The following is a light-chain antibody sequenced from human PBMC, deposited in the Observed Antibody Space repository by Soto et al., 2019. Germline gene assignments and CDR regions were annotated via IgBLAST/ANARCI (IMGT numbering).Light chain of an antibody. J-gene: IGLJ3*02. Sequence: QSVLTQPPSASGTPGQSVTISCSGSTSNIGSNSVHWYQHLPGMSPKLLIYNNNQRPSGVPERFSGSKSGTSASLAISGLQSDDESDYYCTAWDDSLTALVVGGGTKVTVL. CDR2: NNN. CDR3: TAWDDSLTALV. V-gene: IGLV1-44*01. CDR1: TSNIGSNS.